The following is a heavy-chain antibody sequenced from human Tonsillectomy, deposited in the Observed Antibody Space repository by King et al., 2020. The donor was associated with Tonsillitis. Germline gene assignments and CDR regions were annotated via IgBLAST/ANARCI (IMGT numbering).Heavy chain of an antibody. Sequence: VQLVESGGGVVQPGRSLRLSCAASGFTFSSSAMHWVRQAPGKGLEWVAFISYDGSNKYYADSVKGRFTISRDNSKNTLYLQMNSLRAEDTAVYYCSRGGGVMLVAVDAFDIWGQGTMVTVSS. V-gene: IGHV3-30*04. J-gene: IGHJ3*02. CDR2: ISYDGSNK. D-gene: IGHD3-16*01. CDR3: SRGGGVMLVAVDAFDI. CDR1: GFTFSSSA.